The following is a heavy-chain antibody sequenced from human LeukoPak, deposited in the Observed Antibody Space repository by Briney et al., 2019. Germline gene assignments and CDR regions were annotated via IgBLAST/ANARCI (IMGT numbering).Heavy chain of an antibody. Sequence: KASETLSLTCTVSGGSISSGGYYWSWIRQHPGKGLEWIGYIYYSGSTYYNPSLKSRVTISVDTSKNQLSLKLSSVTAADTAVYYCARQSDGGNWIDYWGQGTLVTVS. J-gene: IGHJ4*02. CDR3: ARQSDGGNWIDY. CDR2: IYYSGST. V-gene: IGHV4-31*03. D-gene: IGHD4-23*01. CDR1: GGSISSGGYY.